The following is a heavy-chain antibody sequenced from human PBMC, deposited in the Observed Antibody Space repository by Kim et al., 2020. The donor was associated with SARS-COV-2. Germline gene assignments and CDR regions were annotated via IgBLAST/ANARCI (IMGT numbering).Heavy chain of an antibody. D-gene: IGHD3-16*01. CDR3: ARDLRDYIWGSYKYGMDV. Sequence: ASVKVSCKASGYTFTSYGISWVRLAPGQGLEWMGWISAYNGNTNYAQKLQGRVTMTTDTSTSTAYMELRSLRSDDTAVYYCARDLRDYIWGSYKYGMDVWGQGTTVTVSS. CDR1: GYTFTSYG. V-gene: IGHV1-18*01. J-gene: IGHJ6*02. CDR2: ISAYNGNT.